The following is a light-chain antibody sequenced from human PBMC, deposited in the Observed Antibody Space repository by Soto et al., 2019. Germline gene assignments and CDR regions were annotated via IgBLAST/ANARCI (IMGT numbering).Light chain of an antibody. CDR3: QQYNNWPPWT. CDR2: GAS. J-gene: IGKJ1*01. V-gene: IGKV3-15*01. CDR1: QSVSNN. Sequence: EIVMTQSPATLSVSPGERATLSCRASQSVSNNLAWYQQKPGQAPRLLIHGASTRAIGIPARFSGSGSGTEFTLTISSLRSEDFAVYFCQQYNNWPPWTFGQGTKVDIK.